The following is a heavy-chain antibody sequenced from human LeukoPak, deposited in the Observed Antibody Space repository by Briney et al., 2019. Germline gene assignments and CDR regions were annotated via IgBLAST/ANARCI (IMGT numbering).Heavy chain of an antibody. J-gene: IGHJ4*02. CDR1: GGSISSVDYV. D-gene: IGHD3-16*01. CDR3: ARGWTFFYV. V-gene: IGHV4-30-4*08. CDR2: ISYSGTT. Sequence: SQTLSLTCTVSGGSISSVDYVCSWLRQPPGKGLEWIGYISYSGTTYSNPSLKSRPTISEDTSKNQFSLKLSSVTAADTSVYYCARGWTFFYVWGQGTLVTVSS.